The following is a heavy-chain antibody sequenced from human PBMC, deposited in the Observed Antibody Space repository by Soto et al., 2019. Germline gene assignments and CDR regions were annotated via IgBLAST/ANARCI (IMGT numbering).Heavy chain of an antibody. V-gene: IGHV3-33*01. CDR2: ILNDGSNR. CDR3: ARDDEYSGNGMDV. CDR1: GFTFSNYG. Sequence: QVQLVESGGGVVQPGRSLRLSCAASGFTFSNYGMHWVRQAPGKGLEWVAVILNDGSNRYHADSVKDRFTISRDNSKNMLYLQRNSLRAENTAVYYGARDDEYSGNGMDVWGQGTTVTVS. D-gene: IGHD3-10*01. J-gene: IGHJ6*02.